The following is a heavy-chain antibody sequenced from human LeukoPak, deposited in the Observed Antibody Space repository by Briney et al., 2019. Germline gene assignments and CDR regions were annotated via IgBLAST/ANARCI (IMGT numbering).Heavy chain of an antibody. D-gene: IGHD4/OR15-4a*01. CDR3: AKDLSGHWCIDY. J-gene: IGHJ4*02. Sequence: GGSLRLSCAASGFTFNTYAMSWVRQAPGKGLGWVAIISDDGERKFYADSVRGRITISRDKSKNTLFLQMNSLRADDTAVYFCAKDLSGHWCIDYWGQGTLVTVSS. CDR1: GFTFNTYA. CDR2: ISDDGERK. V-gene: IGHV3-30*18.